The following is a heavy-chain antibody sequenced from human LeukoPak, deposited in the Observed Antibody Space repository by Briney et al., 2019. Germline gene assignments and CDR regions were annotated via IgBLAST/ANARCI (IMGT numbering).Heavy chain of an antibody. CDR2: IIPILGIA. V-gene: IGHV1-69*04. CDR1: GGTFSSYA. CDR3: ARTPLGGNINYYDSSGYFGPFDY. D-gene: IGHD3-22*01. J-gene: IGHJ4*02. Sequence: SVKVSCKASGGTFSSYAISWVRQAPGQGLEWMGRIIPILGIANYAQKFQGRVTITADKSTSTAYMELSSLRSEDTAVYYCARTPLGGNINYYDSSGYFGPFDYWGQGTLVTVSS.